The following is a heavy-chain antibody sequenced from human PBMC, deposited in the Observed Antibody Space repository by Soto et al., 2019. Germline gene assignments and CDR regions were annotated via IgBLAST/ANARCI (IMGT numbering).Heavy chain of an antibody. Sequence: GGSLRLSCAASGFTFSSYSMNWVRQTPGKGLEWVSCINSNSSTIYYADSVKGRFTISRDNAKNIVYLQMSSLRAEDTALYYCATMAGTYPYWGQGTLVTVSS. V-gene: IGHV3-48*04. CDR1: GFTFSSYS. CDR2: INSNSSTI. J-gene: IGHJ4*02. CDR3: ATMAGTYPY. D-gene: IGHD1-26*01.